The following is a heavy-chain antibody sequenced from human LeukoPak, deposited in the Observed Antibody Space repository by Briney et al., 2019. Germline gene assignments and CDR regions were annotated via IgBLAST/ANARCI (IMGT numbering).Heavy chain of an antibody. CDR2: INHSGST. CDR3: ADSLPHHCSITSCYFGY. Sequence: PSETLSLTCAVYGGSFSSYYWSWIRQPPGKGLEWIGEINHSGSTNYNPSLKSRVTISVDTSKNQFSLKLSSVTAADTAVYYFADSLPHHCSITSCYFGYWGQRTLVTVSS. V-gene: IGHV4-34*01. J-gene: IGHJ4*02. CDR1: GGSFSSYY. D-gene: IGHD2-2*01.